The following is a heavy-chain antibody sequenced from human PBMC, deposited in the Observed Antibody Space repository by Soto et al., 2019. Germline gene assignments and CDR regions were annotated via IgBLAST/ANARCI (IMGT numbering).Heavy chain of an antibody. CDR3: ARDSGIGGSFAY. CDR2: MWYDGSQK. J-gene: IGHJ4*02. D-gene: IGHD1-26*01. V-gene: IGHV3-33*01. CDR1: GFTFSSYS. Sequence: QVRLLESGGGVVQPGRSLRLSCATSGFTFSSYSIHWVRQAPGKGLEWVAVMWYDGSQKYYGGSVKGRFTISRDTSKNTVYLQMDSLRAEDTAVYYCARDSGIGGSFAYWGQGTLVSVSS.